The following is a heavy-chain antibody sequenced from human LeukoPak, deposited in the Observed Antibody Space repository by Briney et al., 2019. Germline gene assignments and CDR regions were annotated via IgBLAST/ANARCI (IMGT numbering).Heavy chain of an antibody. D-gene: IGHD6-13*01. CDR2: IVVGSGNT. J-gene: IGHJ4*02. CDR3: ARDLYSSSSFDY. Sequence: SVKVSCKASGFTFTSSAMQWVRQARGQRLEWIGWIVVGSGNTNYAQKFQERVTITRDMSTSTAYMELSSLRAEDTAVYYCARDLYSSSSFDYWGQGTLVTVSS. V-gene: IGHV1-58*02. CDR1: GFTFTSSA.